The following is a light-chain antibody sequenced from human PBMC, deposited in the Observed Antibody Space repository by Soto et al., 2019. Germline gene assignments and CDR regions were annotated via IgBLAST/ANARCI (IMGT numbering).Light chain of an antibody. J-gene: IGLJ2*01. Sequence: QAVVTQEPSLTVSPGGTVTLTCGSTTGPVTSGNYPNWIQQRPGQSPRGLIHTTTKTHSWTPARFSGSLVGGKAALTLSGAQPEDESDYYCLLDFGAPQVVGGGTKLTVL. CDR1: TGPVTSGNY. V-gene: IGLV7-43*01. CDR2: TTT. CDR3: LLDFGAPQV.